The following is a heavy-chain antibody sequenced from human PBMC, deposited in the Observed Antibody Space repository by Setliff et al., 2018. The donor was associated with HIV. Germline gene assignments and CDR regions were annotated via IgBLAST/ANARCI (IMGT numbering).Heavy chain of an antibody. V-gene: IGHV4-34*01. J-gene: IGHJ4*02. Sequence: SETLSLTCAVYGGSFSGYYWSWIRQPPGKGLEWIGEINHSGSTNYNPSLKSRVTISVDTSKNQFSLKPSSVTAADTAVYYCARDDYGGNAPFDYWGQGTLVTVSS. CDR3: ARDDYGGNAPFDY. CDR2: INHSGST. D-gene: IGHD4-17*01. CDR1: GGSFSGYY.